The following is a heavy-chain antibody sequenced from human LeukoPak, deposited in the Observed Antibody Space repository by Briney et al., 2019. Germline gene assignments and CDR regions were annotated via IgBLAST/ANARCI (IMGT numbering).Heavy chain of an antibody. Sequence: GGSLRLSCAASGFIFSNFAMSWVRQAPGKGLEWVASISGSSGTIDYADSVKGRFTISRDNSNNAHYLQMNSLRPEDTAVYYCAKGRQLLDPWGQGTLVTVSS. CDR1: GFIFSNFA. D-gene: IGHD1-7*01. CDR2: ISGSSGTI. CDR3: AKGRQLLDP. V-gene: IGHV3-23*01. J-gene: IGHJ5*02.